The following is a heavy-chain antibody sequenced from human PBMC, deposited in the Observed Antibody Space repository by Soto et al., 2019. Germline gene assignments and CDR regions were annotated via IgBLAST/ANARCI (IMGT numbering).Heavy chain of an antibody. J-gene: IGHJ4*02. CDR2: IHYSGST. CDR3: ARDQRALRYFDY. Sequence: QVQLQESGPGLVKPSQTLSLTCSVSGDSISGGDYYWSWIRQPPGEALEWIGQIHYSGSTYYNASLKSRLTISLDTSKNEFSLNLSSLTAADTAVYYCARDQRALRYFDYWGQGTLVTVSS. CDR1: GDSISGGDYY. V-gene: IGHV4-30-4*01.